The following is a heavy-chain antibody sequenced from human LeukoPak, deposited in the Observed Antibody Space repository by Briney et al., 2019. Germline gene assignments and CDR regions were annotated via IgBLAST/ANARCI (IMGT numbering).Heavy chain of an antibody. CDR3: ARVNPDMTTGNDAFDI. J-gene: IGHJ3*02. V-gene: IGHV3-33*01. D-gene: IGHD4-17*01. Sequence: PGRSLRLSCAASGFTFSSYGMHWVRQTPGKGLEWVAVIWYDGSNKYYEDSVKGRFTISRDNSKNTLYLQMNSLRAEDTAVYYCARVNPDMTTGNDAFDIWGQGTMVTVSS. CDR1: GFTFSSYG. CDR2: IWYDGSNK.